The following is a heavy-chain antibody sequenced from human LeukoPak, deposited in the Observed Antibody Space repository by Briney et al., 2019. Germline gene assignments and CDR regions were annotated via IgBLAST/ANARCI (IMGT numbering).Heavy chain of an antibody. J-gene: IGHJ4*02. CDR2: IDGSGSDT. Sequence: GGSLRLSCAASGFSLDSFWIRWVRQAPGKGLAWVSRIDGSGSDTKYAGSVTGRFTISRDNAKNTLYLQMNSLRAEDTAVYYCARDRGSGWYFLNDWGQGTLVTVSS. D-gene: IGHD6-19*01. V-gene: IGHV3-74*01. CDR1: GFSLDSFW. CDR3: ARDRGSGWYFLND.